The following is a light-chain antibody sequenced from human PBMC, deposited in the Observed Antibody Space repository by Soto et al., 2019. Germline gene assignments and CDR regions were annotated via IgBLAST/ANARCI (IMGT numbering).Light chain of an antibody. CDR1: QSITTG. J-gene: IGKJ5*01. CDR3: QQYGSSPFT. V-gene: IGKV1-5*01. Sequence: DIQMTQSPSTVSAYVVYSVSMTCRASQSITTGLAWYQQRPGKAPKLLIYDVSSLQSGVPSRFSGSGSGTDFTLTISRLEPEDFAVYYRQQYGSSPFTFGPGTRLEI. CDR2: DVS.